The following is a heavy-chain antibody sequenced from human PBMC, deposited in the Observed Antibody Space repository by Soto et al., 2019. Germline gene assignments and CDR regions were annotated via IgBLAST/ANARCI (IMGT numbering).Heavy chain of an antibody. Sequence: QVQLEESGPGLVKPSETLSLTCTVSGGSISSYYWSWIRQPPGKGLEWIGYIYYSGNTNYNPSLKSRVTISVDTSKNQFSLKVSSVTAAVTAVYYCARGSYYYYGMDVWGQGTTVTVSS. CDR2: IYYSGNT. CDR3: ARGSYYYYGMDV. V-gene: IGHV4-59*01. CDR1: GGSISSYY. J-gene: IGHJ6*02.